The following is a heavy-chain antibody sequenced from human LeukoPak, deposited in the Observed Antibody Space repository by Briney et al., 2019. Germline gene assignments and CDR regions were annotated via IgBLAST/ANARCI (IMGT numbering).Heavy chain of an antibody. CDR3: ARDLPPLGYCSSTSCYGFNWFDP. J-gene: IGHJ5*02. CDR2: IYTSGST. D-gene: IGHD2-2*01. Sequence: SETLSLTCTVSGGSISSYYWSRIRQPAGKGLEWIGRIYTSGSTNYNPSLKSRVTMSVDTSKNQFSLKLSSVTAADTAVYYCARDLPPLGYCSSTSCYGFNWFDPWGQGTLVTVSS. V-gene: IGHV4-4*07. CDR1: GGSISSYY.